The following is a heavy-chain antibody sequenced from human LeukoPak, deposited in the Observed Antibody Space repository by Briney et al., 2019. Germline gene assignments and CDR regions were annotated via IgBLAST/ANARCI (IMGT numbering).Heavy chain of an antibody. CDR3: ARGGSYTRY. CDR1: GFTFSDYY. J-gene: IGHJ4*02. Sequence: GGSLRLSCAASGFTFSDYYMNWVRQAPGKGLEWVSYISSSSSTIYYADSVKGRFTISRDNAKNSLYLQMNSLRAEDTAVYYCARGGSYTRYWGQGTLVTVSS. D-gene: IGHD4-11*01. V-gene: IGHV3-48*01. CDR2: ISSSSSTI.